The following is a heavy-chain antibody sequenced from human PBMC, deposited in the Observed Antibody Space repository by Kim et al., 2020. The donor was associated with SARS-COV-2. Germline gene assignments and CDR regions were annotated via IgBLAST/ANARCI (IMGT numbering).Heavy chain of an antibody. CDR2: IYYGGNT. J-gene: IGHJ4*02. D-gene: IGHD7-27*01. CDR3: ARDDSLGGFDY. Sequence: SETLSLTCTVSGDSITSGGYYWNWIRQQPGKGLEWIGSIYYGGNTHYIPSLKSRLTISVDTSKNHFSLNLNSATAADTAVYYCARDDSLGGFDYWGQGIRVTV. CDR1: GDSITSGGYY. V-gene: IGHV4-31*03.